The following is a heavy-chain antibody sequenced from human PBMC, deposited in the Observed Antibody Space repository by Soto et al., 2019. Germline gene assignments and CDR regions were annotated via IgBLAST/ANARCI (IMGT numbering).Heavy chain of an antibody. J-gene: IGHJ6*03. CDR2: ISGSGGST. Sequence: GGSLRLSCAASGFTFSSYAMSWVRQAPGKGLEWVSAISGSGGSTYYADSVKGRFTISRDNSKNTLYLQLNSLIAEDTAVYYCAKDPGMTVYSYYYYYYMDVWGKGTTVTVSS. CDR3: AKDPGMTVYSYYYYYYMDV. D-gene: IGHD2-21*02. V-gene: IGHV3-23*01. CDR1: GFTFSSYA.